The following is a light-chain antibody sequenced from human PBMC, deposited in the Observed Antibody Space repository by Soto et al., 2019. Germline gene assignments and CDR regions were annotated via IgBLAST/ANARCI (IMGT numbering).Light chain of an antibody. J-gene: IGLJ2*01. CDR3: SSYTTYSTLEVV. Sequence: QSALTQPASVSGSPGQSITISCTGTSSDIGSYNYVSWYQQHPGKAPKLMIYDVSSRPSGVSDRFSGSKSGNTASLTISGLQAEDEADYYCSSYTTYSTLEVVFGGGTKLTVL. V-gene: IGLV2-14*01. CDR2: DVS. CDR1: SSDIGSYNY.